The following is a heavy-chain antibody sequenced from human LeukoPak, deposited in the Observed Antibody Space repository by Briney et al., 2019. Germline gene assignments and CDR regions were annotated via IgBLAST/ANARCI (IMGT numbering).Heavy chain of an antibody. J-gene: IGHJ4*02. CDR1: GGSFSGYY. CDR2: INHSGSI. Sequence: PSETLSLTCAVYGGSFSGYYWSWIRQPPEKGLEWIGEINHSGSINYNPSLKSRVTISVDTSKNQFSLKLSSVTAADTAVYHCARVHREYSSSPLDSWGQGTLVTVSS. CDR3: ARVHREYSSSPLDS. D-gene: IGHD6-6*01. V-gene: IGHV4-34*01.